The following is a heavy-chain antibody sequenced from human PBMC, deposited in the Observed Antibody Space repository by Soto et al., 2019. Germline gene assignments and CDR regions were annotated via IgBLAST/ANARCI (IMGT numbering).Heavy chain of an antibody. CDR3: ARGSGYGDYDWFDP. V-gene: IGHV3-30-3*01. J-gene: IGHJ5*02. Sequence: VGSLRLSCAASGFTFSSYAMHWVRQAPGNGLEWVAVISYDGSNKYYADSVKGRFTISRDNSKNTLYLQMNSLRAEDTAVYYCARGSGYGDYDWFDPWGQGTLVTVSS. CDR2: ISYDGSNK. CDR1: GFTFSSYA. D-gene: IGHD4-17*01.